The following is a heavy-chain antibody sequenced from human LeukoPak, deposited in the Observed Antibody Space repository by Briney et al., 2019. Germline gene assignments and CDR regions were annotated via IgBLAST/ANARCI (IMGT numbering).Heavy chain of an antibody. CDR2: ISGSGGST. J-gene: IGHJ4*02. CDR3: EKVHCSGSYIGEFDY. D-gene: IGHD1-26*01. V-gene: IGHV3-23*01. Sequence: GGSLRLSCAASGFTFSSYAMSWVRQAPGKGLEWVSAISGSGGSTYYADSVKGRFTISRDNSKNTLYLQMHSLRAEDTAVYYCEKVHCSGSYIGEFDYWGQGTLVTVSS. CDR1: GFTFSSYA.